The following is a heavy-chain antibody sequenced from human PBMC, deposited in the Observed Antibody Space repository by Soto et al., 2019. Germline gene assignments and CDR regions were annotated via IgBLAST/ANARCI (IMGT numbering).Heavy chain of an antibody. J-gene: IGHJ6*02. Sequence: PGGSLRLSCAASGFTFSSYAMSWVRQAPGKGLEWVSAISGSGGSTYYADSVKGRFTISRDNSKNTLYLQMNSLRAEDTAVYYCAKGIRFLEWLLSYYYYYGMDVWGQGTTVTVSS. D-gene: IGHD3-3*01. CDR3: AKGIRFLEWLLSYYYYYGMDV. CDR1: GFTFSSYA. CDR2: ISGSGGST. V-gene: IGHV3-23*01.